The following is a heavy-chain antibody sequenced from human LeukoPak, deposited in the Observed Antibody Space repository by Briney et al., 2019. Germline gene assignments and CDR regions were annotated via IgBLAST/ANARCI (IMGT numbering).Heavy chain of an antibody. CDR1: GFTFSHYG. CDR3: AREGHYDILTGYSPVEYYFYYMDV. J-gene: IGHJ6*03. D-gene: IGHD3-9*01. CDR2: ISSDGVEK. Sequence: GRSLRLSCEASGFTFSHYGIHWVRQTPGKGLEWVAAISSDGVEKHYADSVKGRFTISRDNSKSTLYLQMNSLRAGDTALYYCAREGHYDILTGYSPVEYYFYYMDVWGKGTTVTVSS. V-gene: IGHV3-30*04.